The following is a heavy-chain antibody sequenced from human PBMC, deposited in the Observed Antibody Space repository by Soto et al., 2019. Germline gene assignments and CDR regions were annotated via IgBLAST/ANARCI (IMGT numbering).Heavy chain of an antibody. D-gene: IGHD4-17*01. CDR1: GFTFSSYG. Sequence: GGSLRLSCAASGFTFSSYGMHWVRQAPGKGLEWVAVIWYDGSNKYYADSVKGRFTISRDNSKNTLYLQMNSLRAEDTAVYYCARDLRQGYGDYYGMDVWGQGTTVTVSS. CDR2: IWYDGSNK. J-gene: IGHJ6*02. CDR3: ARDLRQGYGDYYGMDV. V-gene: IGHV3-33*01.